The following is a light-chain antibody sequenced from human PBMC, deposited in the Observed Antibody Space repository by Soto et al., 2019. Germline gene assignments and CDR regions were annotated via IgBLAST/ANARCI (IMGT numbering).Light chain of an antibody. Sequence: PGSRATLSCRASQTVSSGTYLAWYQQRPGQPPRLLIYGASSRATGIPDRFSGSGSGTDFTLAISRLEPEDFAVYYCQHYGSSPFTFGPGTKVDSK. CDR3: QHYGSSPFT. J-gene: IGKJ3*01. CDR1: QTVSSGTY. CDR2: GAS. V-gene: IGKV3-20*01.